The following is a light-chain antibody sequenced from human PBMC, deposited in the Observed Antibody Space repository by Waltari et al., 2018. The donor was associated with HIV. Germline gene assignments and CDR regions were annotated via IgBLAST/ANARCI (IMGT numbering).Light chain of an antibody. V-gene: IGKV1-NL1*01. J-gene: IGKJ2*01. CDR2: GTS. CDR3: QQYYSIPNT. CDR1: QPISNS. Sequence: DVHMTQSPSSLSTSVGDRVTITCRASQPISNSLAWYQQKPGKATKPLVYGTSRLESGFPSRFSGSGSGTDYTLTISSLQPEDFASYYCQQYYSIPNTFGQGTKLEIK.